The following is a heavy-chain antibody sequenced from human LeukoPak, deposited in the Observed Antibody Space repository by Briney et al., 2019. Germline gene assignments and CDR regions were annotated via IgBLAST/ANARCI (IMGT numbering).Heavy chain of an antibody. V-gene: IGHV3-7*01. CDR3: ARVYVYDFWSGYYGRNYYYMDV. CDR1: GFTFRSNW. D-gene: IGHD3-3*01. Sequence: GGSLRLSCATSGFTFRSNWMSWVRQAPGKGLEWVANIKQDGSEKYYVDSVKGRFTISRDNAQNSVSLQMDSLRVEDTAVYYCARVYVYDFWSGYYGRNYYYMDVWGKGTTVTVSS. J-gene: IGHJ6*03. CDR2: IKQDGSEK.